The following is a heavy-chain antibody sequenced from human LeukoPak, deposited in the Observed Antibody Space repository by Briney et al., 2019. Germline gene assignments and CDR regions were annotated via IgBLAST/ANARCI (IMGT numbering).Heavy chain of an antibody. V-gene: IGHV3-23*01. CDR3: AREDTGVAFDI. J-gene: IGHJ3*02. CDR2: ISGSGGST. Sequence: GGSLRLSCAASGFSFSTYAMSWVRQAPGKGLEWVSGISGSGGSTSYADSVKGRFTISRDNSKNTLYLQMNSLRVEDTAVYYCAREDTGVAFDIWGQGTTVTV. D-gene: IGHD2-8*01. CDR1: GFSFSTYA.